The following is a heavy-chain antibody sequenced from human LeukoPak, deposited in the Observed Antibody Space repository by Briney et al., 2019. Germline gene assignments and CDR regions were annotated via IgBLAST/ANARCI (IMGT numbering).Heavy chain of an antibody. Sequence: GGSLRLSCAASGFTFSSYAMHWVRQAPGKGLEYVSAISSNGGSTYYANSVKGRFTISRDNSKNTLYLQMGSLRAEDMAVYYCARDSSGYVDYWGQGTLVTVSS. CDR1: GFTFSSYA. D-gene: IGHD1-26*01. J-gene: IGHJ4*02. CDR2: ISSNGGST. CDR3: ARDSSGYVDY. V-gene: IGHV3-64*01.